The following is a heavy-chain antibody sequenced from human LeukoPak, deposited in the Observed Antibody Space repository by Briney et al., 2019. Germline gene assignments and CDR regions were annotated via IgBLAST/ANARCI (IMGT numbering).Heavy chain of an antibody. D-gene: IGHD4-23*01. CDR3: AKDTEAVVTPGVVDY. J-gene: IGHJ4*02. CDR1: GFTFSSYA. Sequence: GGSLRLSCAASGFTFSSYAMSWVRQAPGKGLEGGSAISGSGGSTYYADSVKGRFTISRDNSKNTLYLQMNSLRAEDTAVYYCAKDTEAVVTPGVVDYWGQGTLVTVSS. V-gene: IGHV3-23*01. CDR2: ISGSGGST.